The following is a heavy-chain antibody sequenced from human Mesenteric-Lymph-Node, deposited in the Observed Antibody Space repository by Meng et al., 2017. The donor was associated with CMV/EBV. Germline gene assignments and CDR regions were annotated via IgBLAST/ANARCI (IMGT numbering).Heavy chain of an antibody. V-gene: IGHV3-69-1*01. CDR1: GFTFSDYY. D-gene: IGHD2-2*01. J-gene: IGHJ4*02. CDR2: ISSSSTI. CDR3: AKDQWSASSVFDF. Sequence: GGSLRLSCAASGFTFSDYYMNWVRQAPGKGLEWVSSISSSSTIYYADSVKGRFTISRDNSKNTLYLHMNSLRVEDTAIYFCAKDQWSASSVFDFWGQGTLVTVSS.